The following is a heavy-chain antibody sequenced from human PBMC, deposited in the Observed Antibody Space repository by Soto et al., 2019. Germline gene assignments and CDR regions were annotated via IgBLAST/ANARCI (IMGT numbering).Heavy chain of an antibody. CDR2: IDWDDDK. CDR3: ARMIKYCSSTSCYTHRFDP. CDR1: GFSLSTSGMC. D-gene: IGHD2-2*02. J-gene: IGHJ5*02. V-gene: IGHV2-70*01. Sequence: SGPTLVNPTQTLTLTCTFSGFSLSTSGMCVSWIRQPPGKALEWLALIDWDDDKYYSTSLKTRLTISKDTSKNQVVLTMTNMDPVDTATYYCARMIKYCSSTSCYTHRFDPWGQGTLVTVSS.